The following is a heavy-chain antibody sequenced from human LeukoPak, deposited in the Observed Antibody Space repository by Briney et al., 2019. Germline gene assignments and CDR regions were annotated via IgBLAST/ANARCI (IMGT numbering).Heavy chain of an antibody. D-gene: IGHD3-10*01. Sequence: GGSLRLSCAASGFTFSSYGMSWVRQAPGKGLEWVSSISRSGGSTHYADSVKGRFTISRDNSKSMLSPQMNSLRAEDTAVYYCAKGMGYASGSSYSYYYYMDVWGKGTTVTISS. CDR3: AKGMGYASGSSYSYYYYMDV. CDR2: ISRSGGST. J-gene: IGHJ6*03. CDR1: GFTFSSYG. V-gene: IGHV3-23*01.